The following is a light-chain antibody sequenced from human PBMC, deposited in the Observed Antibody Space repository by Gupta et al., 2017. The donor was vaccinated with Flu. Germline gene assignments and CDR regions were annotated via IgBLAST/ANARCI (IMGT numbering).Light chain of an antibody. CDR2: DDS. V-gene: IGLV3-21*02. CDR1: NIGSKS. J-gene: IGLJ2*01. Sequence: SSVLTQPPSVSVAPGQTARITCGGNNIGSKSVHWYQQKPGQAPVLVVYDDSDRPSGIPERFSGSNSGNTTTLIISRVEAGDEADYYCQVWDRSTDHPVFGGGTKLTAL. CDR3: QVWDRSTDHPV.